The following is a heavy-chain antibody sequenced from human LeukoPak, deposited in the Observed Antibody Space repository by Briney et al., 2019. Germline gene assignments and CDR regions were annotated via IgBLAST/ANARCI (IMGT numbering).Heavy chain of an antibody. J-gene: IGHJ4*02. CDR3: ARGYDLLDF. D-gene: IGHD3-3*01. V-gene: IGHV3-23*01. Sequence: PGASLRLSCAASGFTFSRYAMTWVRQAPGKGLEGVSDICASGGSPYYADSVKGRFTISRDNSKNTLYVQMNSLRAEDTAVYYCARGYDLLDFWGQGTLVTVSS. CDR1: GFTFSRYA. CDR2: ICASGGSP.